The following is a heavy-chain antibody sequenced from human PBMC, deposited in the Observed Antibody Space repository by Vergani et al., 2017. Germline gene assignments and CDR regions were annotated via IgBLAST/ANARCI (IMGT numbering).Heavy chain of an antibody. V-gene: IGHV1-3*01. CDR3: ARPSGDYYCGMDV. Sequence: QVQLVQSGAEVKKPGASVKVSCKASGYTFTSYAMHWVGQAPGQRLEWMGWINAGNGNTKYSQKFQGRVTITRDTSASTAYMELSSLRAEDTAVYYCARPSGDYYCGMDVWGQGTTVTVSS. CDR2: INAGNGNT. J-gene: IGHJ6*02. D-gene: IGHD3-10*01. CDR1: GYTFTSYA.